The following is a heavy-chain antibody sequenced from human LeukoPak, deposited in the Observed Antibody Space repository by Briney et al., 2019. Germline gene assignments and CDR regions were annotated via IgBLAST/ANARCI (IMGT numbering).Heavy chain of an antibody. J-gene: IGHJ5*02. CDR2: INPNSGGT. CDR3: ARLGGPTTVTMGFDP. CDR1: GYTFTGYY. Sequence: GASVKVSCKVSGYTFTGYYMHWVRQAPGQGLEWMGRINPNSGGTNYAQKFQGRVTMTRDTSISTAYMELSRLRSDDTAVYYCARLGGPTTVTMGFDPWGQGTLVTVSS. D-gene: IGHD4-17*01. V-gene: IGHV1-2*06.